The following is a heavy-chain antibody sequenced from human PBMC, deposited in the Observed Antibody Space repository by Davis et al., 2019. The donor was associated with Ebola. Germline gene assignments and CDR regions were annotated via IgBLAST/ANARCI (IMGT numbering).Heavy chain of an antibody. J-gene: IGHJ4*02. Sequence: GESLNISCTASGFAFSTYNMNWVRQAPGKGLEWVASITTNGWSTYYADSVKGRFIISRDNAKNSLFLQMHSLRGDDTAVYFCARETPISSRSDWWGQGTLVTVSS. D-gene: IGHD2-2*01. V-gene: IGHV3-48*01. CDR2: ITTNGWST. CDR1: GFAFSTYN. CDR3: ARETPISSRSDW.